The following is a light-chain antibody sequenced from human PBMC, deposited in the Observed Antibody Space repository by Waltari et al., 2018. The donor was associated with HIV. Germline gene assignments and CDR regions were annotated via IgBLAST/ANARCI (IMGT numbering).Light chain of an antibody. CDR1: NSNIGSNF. V-gene: IGLV1-47*01. CDR3: AAWDDSLSGLV. CDR2: RNN. J-gene: IGLJ2*01. Sequence: QSVLTQAPSASGTPGQRVTISCSGTNSNIGSNFVYWYQQVPGGAPKLLIYRNNQRPSGVPDRFSGCKSVTSASLAISGLRSEDEADYYCAAWDDSLSGLVFGGRTKLTVL.